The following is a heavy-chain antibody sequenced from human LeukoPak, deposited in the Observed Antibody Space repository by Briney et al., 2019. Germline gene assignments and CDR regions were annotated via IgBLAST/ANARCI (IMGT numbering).Heavy chain of an antibody. CDR2: ISAYNGNT. Sequence: GASVTVSCKASGYTFTSYGISWVRQAPGQGLEWMGWISAYNGNTNYAQKLQGRVTMTTDTSTSTAYMELRSLRSDDTAVYYCARGCLDPAMVPTISDYWGQGTLVTVSS. CDR3: ARGCLDPAMVPTISDY. CDR1: GYTFTSYG. V-gene: IGHV1-18*01. J-gene: IGHJ4*02. D-gene: IGHD5-18*01.